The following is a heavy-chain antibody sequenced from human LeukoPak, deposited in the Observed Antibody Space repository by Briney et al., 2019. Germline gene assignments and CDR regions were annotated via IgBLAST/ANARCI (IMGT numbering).Heavy chain of an antibody. CDR1: GGTSNSHA. CDR3: ATTNDGGGYQWGDFFDY. J-gene: IGHJ4*02. D-gene: IGHD3-22*01. V-gene: IGHV1-69*04. CDR2: IISNLGTT. Sequence: SVKVSCKASGGTSNSHAISWVRQAPGQGLEWMGRIISNLGTTNRAQKFQDRVTLTADKSTNTAYKELTSLTSDDTAIYYCATTNDGGGYQWGDFFDYWGQGTLVTVSS.